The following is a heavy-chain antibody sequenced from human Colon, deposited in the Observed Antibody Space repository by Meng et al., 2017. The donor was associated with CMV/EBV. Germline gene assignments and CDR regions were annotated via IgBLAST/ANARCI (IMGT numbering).Heavy chain of an antibody. V-gene: IGHV4-59*03. CDR2: IYYGEST. CDR1: GASITNYY. Sequence: SETLSLTCSVSGASITNYYWSWMRQPPGKGLEWIGYIYYGESTIYNPSLKSRITMSVDTSKNQLSLMLTSVTAADTALYYCAKIQRGNFDYWGQGTLVTVSS. CDR3: AKIQRGNFDY. D-gene: IGHD3-10*01. J-gene: IGHJ4*02.